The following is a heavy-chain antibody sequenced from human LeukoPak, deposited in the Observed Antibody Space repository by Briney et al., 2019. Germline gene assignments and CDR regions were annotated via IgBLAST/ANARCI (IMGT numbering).Heavy chain of an antibody. D-gene: IGHD3-22*01. J-gene: IGHJ4*02. CDR1: GYTFISYD. CDR3: ARDRSAYYDSSGYPPEDY. CDR2: MNPNSGNT. V-gene: IGHV1-8*01. Sequence: ASVKVSCKASGYTFISYDINWVRQATGQGLEWMGWMNPNSGNTGYAQKLQGRVTMTTDTSTSTAYMELRSLRSDDTAVYYCARDRSAYYDSSGYPPEDYWGQGTLVTVSS.